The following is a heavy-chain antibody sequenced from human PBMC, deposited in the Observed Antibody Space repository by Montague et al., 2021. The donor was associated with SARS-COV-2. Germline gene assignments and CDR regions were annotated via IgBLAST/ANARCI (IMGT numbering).Heavy chain of an antibody. CDR2: TDWDGDK. D-gene: IGHD1-26*01. CDR3: ARVGFGHYDAVDV. J-gene: IGHJ6*02. Sequence: PALVKPTQTLTLTCSFSGFSLSTTGMCISWIRQPSGKALEWLALTDWDGDKYYSTSLKTRLTISKDTSKDQVVLTMTKMDPVDTATYYCARVGFGHYDAVDVWGQGTTVTVSS. V-gene: IGHV2-70*13. CDR1: GFSLSTTGMC.